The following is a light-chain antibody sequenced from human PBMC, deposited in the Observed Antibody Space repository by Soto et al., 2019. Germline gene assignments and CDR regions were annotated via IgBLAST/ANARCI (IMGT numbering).Light chain of an antibody. V-gene: IGKV3-15*01. J-gene: IGKJ2*01. Sequence: EIVMTQSPATLSVSPGERATLSCRASQSVSSYLAWYQQRPGQTPRLLIYGASTRATGIPARFSGSGSGTEFTLTLSSLQSEDFAVYYCQQYNNWPLYTFGQGTKLEIK. CDR2: GAS. CDR3: QQYNNWPLYT. CDR1: QSVSSY.